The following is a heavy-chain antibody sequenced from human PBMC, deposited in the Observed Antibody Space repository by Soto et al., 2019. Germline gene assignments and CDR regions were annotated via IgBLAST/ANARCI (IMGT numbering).Heavy chain of an antibody. V-gene: IGHV4-34*01. CDR2: IDRRGNA. CDR1: GESFSGYY. J-gene: IGHJ4*02. Sequence: SETLSLTCAVYGESFSGYYLTWIRQPPGKGLEWIGEIDRRGNANYNPSLKSRVTISVDTSKNQFSLRLTSVTAADTAVYYCARGRSSGYSSAVDNWGQGNMVT. D-gene: IGHD3-22*01. CDR3: ARGRSSGYSSAVDN.